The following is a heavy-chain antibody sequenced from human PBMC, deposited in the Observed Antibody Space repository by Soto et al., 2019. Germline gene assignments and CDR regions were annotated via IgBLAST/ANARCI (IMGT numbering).Heavy chain of an antibody. V-gene: IGHV3-7*01. J-gene: IGHJ4*02. CDR1: GFTFSSDW. D-gene: IGHD6-13*01. CDR3: ARGGSDSSWYWRN. Sequence: GGSLRLSCAASGFTFSSDWMSWVRQAPGKGLEWVANIKQDGSEKYYVDSVKGRFTISRDNAKNSLYLQMNSLRAEDTAVYYCARGGSDSSWYWRNWGQGTLVTVSS. CDR2: IKQDGSEK.